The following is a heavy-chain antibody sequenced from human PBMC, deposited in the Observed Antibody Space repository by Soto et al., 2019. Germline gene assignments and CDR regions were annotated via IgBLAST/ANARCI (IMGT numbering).Heavy chain of an antibody. D-gene: IGHD3-3*01. J-gene: IGHJ5*02. CDR3: AREKGKTYYDFWSGYMGWFDP. Sequence: SETLSLTCAVYGGSFSGYYWSWIRQPPGKGLEGIGEINHSGSTNYNPSLKSRVTISVDTSKNQFSLKLSSVTAADTAVYYCAREKGKTYYDFWSGYMGWFDPWGQGTLVTVSS. CDR2: INHSGST. V-gene: IGHV4-34*01. CDR1: GGSFSGYY.